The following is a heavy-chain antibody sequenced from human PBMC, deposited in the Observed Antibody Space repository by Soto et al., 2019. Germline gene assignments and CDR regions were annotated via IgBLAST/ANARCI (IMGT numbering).Heavy chain of an antibody. CDR3: ARGGSSGTYYAHWNFDL. CDR2: IYGGGYT. D-gene: IGHD3-10*01. CDR1: GFTVSNTY. J-gene: IGHJ2*01. Sequence: EGQLVESGGGLVQPGGCLRLSCAASGFTVSNTYMSWVRQAPGKGLEWVSIIYGGGYTYHTDSVKGRFSSSRDNSKNTLYLHMNSLRSEDTAVYYGARGGSSGTYYAHWNFDLWGRGTMVTVSS. V-gene: IGHV3-66*01.